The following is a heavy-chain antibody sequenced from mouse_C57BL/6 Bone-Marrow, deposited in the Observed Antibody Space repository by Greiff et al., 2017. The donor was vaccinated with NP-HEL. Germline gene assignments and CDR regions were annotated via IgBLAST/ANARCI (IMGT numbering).Heavy chain of an antibody. CDR2: ISNGGGST. CDR3: ARPASYWYFDV. CDR1: GFTFSDYY. D-gene: IGHD1-2*01. V-gene: IGHV5-12*01. Sequence: EVMLVESGGGLVQPGGSLKLSCAASGFTFSDYYMYWVRQTPEKRLEWVAYISNGGGSTYYPDTVKGRFTISRDNAKNTLYLQMSRLKSEDTAMYYCARPASYWYFDVWGTGTTVTVSS. J-gene: IGHJ1*03.